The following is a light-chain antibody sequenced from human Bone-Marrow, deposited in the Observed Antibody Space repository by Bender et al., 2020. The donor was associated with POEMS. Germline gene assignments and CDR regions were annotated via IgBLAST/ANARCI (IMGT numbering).Light chain of an antibody. CDR1: SSDIGSYNH. CDR3: QSYDNSLGGWV. Sequence: QSALTQPPSVSGSPGQSVTISCTGTSSDIGSYNHVCWYQHLPGTAPKLLIYGYNNRPSGVPDRFSGSKSGTSASLAITGLQAEDEGDYYCQSYDNSLGGWVFGGGTKLTVL. V-gene: IGLV2-18*02. J-gene: IGLJ3*02. CDR2: GYN.